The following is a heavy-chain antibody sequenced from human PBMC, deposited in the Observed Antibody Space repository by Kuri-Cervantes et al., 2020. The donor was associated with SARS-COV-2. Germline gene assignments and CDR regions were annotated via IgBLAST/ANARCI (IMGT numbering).Heavy chain of an antibody. D-gene: IGHD2-15*01. J-gene: IGHJ3*02. V-gene: IGHV4-39*01. CDR2: IYYLGNT. CDR1: RGSISSTSYY. Sequence: GSLRLSCSVSRGSISSTSYYWAWIRQPPGKGLEWIGSIYYLGNTFYNPSLNSRVTISVDTSKNQFSLKVNSVTAADTAVYYCARAFSEGGEDAFDIRGQGTMVTVSS. CDR3: ARAFSEGGEDAFDI.